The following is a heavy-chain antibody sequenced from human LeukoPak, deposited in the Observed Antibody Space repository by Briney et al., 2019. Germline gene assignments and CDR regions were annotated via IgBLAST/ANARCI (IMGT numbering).Heavy chain of an antibody. J-gene: IGHJ4*02. CDR3: ARVGFTMVRGVLFAFDY. Sequence: PGGSLRLSCAASGFTFSHYSMHWVRQAPGRGLEWLAFIGFGGTNKYYADSVQGRFSISRDNSKNTLFVQMNSLRIEDTAVYFCARVGFTMVRGVLFAFDYWGQGTLVTVSS. CDR1: GFTFSHYS. D-gene: IGHD3-10*01. V-gene: IGHV3-30*02. CDR2: IGFGGTNK.